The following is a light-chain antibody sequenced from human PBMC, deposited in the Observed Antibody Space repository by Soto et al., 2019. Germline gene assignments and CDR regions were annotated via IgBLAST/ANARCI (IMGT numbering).Light chain of an antibody. CDR3: QQYGGSPIT. CDR2: DAS. J-gene: IGKJ5*01. V-gene: IGKV3-20*01. CDR1: QSVSSSS. Sequence: EIVLTQSPVTLSLSPAERATLSCRASQSVSSSSLAWYQQNPGQAPRLLIFDASNRASGVPVRFSGSGSGTDFTLTITRLEPEDFALYYCQQYGGSPITFGLGTRLEIK.